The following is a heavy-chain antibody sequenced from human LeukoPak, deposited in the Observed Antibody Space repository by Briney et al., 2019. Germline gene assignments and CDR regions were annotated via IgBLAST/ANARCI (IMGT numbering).Heavy chain of an antibody. Sequence: ASVKVSCKASGYTFTSYYMHWGRQAPGQGLEWMGIINPSGGSTSYAQKFQGRVTMTRDTATSTVYMELSSLRSEDTAVYYCARELELSPFFDYWGQGTLVTVSS. V-gene: IGHV1-46*01. CDR1: GYTFTSYY. CDR2: INPSGGST. J-gene: IGHJ4*02. D-gene: IGHD1-7*01. CDR3: ARELELSPFFDY.